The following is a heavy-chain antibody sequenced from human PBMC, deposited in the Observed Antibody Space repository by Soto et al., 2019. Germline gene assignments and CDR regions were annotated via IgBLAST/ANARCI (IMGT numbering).Heavy chain of an antibody. J-gene: IGHJ4*02. D-gene: IGHD3-10*01. V-gene: IGHV4-61*01. CDR2: ISYIGTT. CDR3: ARDKIGSLDY. Sequence: SETLSLTCAVSGDSVSSGSHSWSWIRQPPGRVLEWVGYISYIGTTNYNPSLKSRLAMXXXXSXNXFXMXXXSVTXADTALYFCARDKIGSLDYWGQGTLVTVSS. CDR1: GDSVSSGSHS.